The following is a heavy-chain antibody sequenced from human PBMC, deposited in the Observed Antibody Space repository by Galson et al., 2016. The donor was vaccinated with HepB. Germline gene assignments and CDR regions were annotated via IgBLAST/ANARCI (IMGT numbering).Heavy chain of an antibody. CDR1: GGSISSDNW. V-gene: IGHV4/OR15-8*02. CDR3: AMSTGSYRLDY. J-gene: IGHJ4*02. D-gene: IGHD6-19*01. Sequence: SETLSLTCAVSGGSISSDNWYWWNWVRQPPGKGLEWIAEIFHRGDTNYNPSLKSRVTISMDKSKNQFSLQLRSMTAADTAVYYCAMSTGSYRLDYWGQGSLVTVSS. CDR2: IFHRGDT.